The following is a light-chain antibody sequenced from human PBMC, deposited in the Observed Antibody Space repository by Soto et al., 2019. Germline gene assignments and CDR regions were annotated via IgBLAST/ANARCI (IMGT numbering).Light chain of an antibody. CDR2: WAS. CDR3: QQYYDIPWT. CDR1: LNILYSS. V-gene: IGKV4-1*01. J-gene: IGKJ1*01. Sequence: DIVMTQSPDSLAVSLGERATINCKSSLNILYSSAWYQQKPGQPPKLLIYWASTRESGVPDRFSGSGSGTDFTLTISTLQAEDVAVYYCQQYYDIPWTFGQGTKVEIK.